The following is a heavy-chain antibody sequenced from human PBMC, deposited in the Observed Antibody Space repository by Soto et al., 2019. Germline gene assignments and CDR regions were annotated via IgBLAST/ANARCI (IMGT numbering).Heavy chain of an antibody. Sequence: GGSLRLSCAASGFTFSSYAMHWVRQAPGKGLEWVAVISYDGSNKYYADSVKGRFTISRDNSKNTLYLQMNSLRAEDTAVYYFARDLEAYSSSSWCFDYWGQGTLVTVSS. V-gene: IGHV3-30-3*01. CDR1: GFTFSSYA. CDR2: ISYDGSNK. J-gene: IGHJ4*02. CDR3: ARDLEAYSSSSWCFDY. D-gene: IGHD6-6*01.